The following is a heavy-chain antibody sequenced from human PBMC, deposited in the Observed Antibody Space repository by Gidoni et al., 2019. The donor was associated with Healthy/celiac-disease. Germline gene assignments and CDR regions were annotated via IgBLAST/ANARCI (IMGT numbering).Heavy chain of an antibody. J-gene: IGHJ6*02. Sequence: EVQLVESGGGLVKPGGSLRLSCAASGFTCSSYSMTWVRQAPGKGLEWVSSISSSSSYIYYADSVKGRFTISRDNAKNSLYLQMNSLRAEDTAVYYCARELIAARLIYYYYYYGMDVWGQGTTVTVSS. D-gene: IGHD6-6*01. CDR1: GFTCSSYS. CDR3: ARELIAARLIYYYYYYGMDV. CDR2: ISSSSSYI. V-gene: IGHV3-21*01.